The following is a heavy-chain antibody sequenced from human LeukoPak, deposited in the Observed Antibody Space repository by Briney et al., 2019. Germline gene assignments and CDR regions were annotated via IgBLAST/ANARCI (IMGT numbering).Heavy chain of an antibody. D-gene: IGHD5-12*01. CDR1: GGSFSGYY. J-gene: IGHJ4*02. CDR3: ARVGSGYEYRPVDY. V-gene: IGHV4-34*01. Sequence: SETLSLTCAVYGGSFSGYYWSWIRQPPGEGLEWIGEINHSGSTNYKPSLKSRVTISVDTSKNQFSLKLSSVTAADTAVYYCARVGSGYEYRPVDYWGQGTLVTVSS. CDR2: INHSGST.